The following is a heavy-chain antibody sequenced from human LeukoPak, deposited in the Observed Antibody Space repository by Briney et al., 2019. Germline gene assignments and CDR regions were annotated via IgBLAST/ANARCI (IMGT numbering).Heavy chain of an antibody. V-gene: IGHV1-18*01. J-gene: IGHJ4*02. CDR3: ARDTDDSSGWYSYPLRYPSDY. CDR1: GYTFTSYG. Sequence: GASVKVSCKASGYTFTSYGISWVRQAPGQGLEWMGWISAYNGNTNYAQKLQGRVTMTTNTSTSTAYMELRSLRSDDTAVYYCARDTDDSSGWYSYPLRYPSDYWGQGTLVTVSS. CDR2: ISAYNGNT. D-gene: IGHD6-19*01.